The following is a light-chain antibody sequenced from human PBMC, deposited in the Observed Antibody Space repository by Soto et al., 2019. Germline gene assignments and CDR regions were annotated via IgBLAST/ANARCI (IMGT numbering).Light chain of an antibody. V-gene: IGKV1-9*01. J-gene: IGKJ1*01. CDR3: LQDITYPWK. CDR2: GAS. CDR1: QGISSY. Sequence: DIQFIQSSAFRSASVGYRFSSTSRASQGISSYLAWYQQKPGKAPKLLIYGASNLQSGVPPRFSGSGSGTDFTLDISSLQPEDSATYYCLQDITYPWKFGQGTKVDIK.